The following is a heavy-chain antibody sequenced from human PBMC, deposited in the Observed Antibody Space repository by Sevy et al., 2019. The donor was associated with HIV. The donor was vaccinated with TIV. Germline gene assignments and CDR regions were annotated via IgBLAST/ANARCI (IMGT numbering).Heavy chain of an antibody. Sequence: GGSLRLSCAASGLTPSTYGIHWVRQAPGKGLEWVANINQDATANFYADSVRGRFIISRDNVRNSVSLQMNILRVEDTALYYCVRAIATVDSFWGQGTLVTVSS. J-gene: IGHJ4*02. CDR2: INQDATAN. CDR1: GLTPSTYG. CDR3: VRAIATVDSF. V-gene: IGHV3-7*01. D-gene: IGHD6-13*01.